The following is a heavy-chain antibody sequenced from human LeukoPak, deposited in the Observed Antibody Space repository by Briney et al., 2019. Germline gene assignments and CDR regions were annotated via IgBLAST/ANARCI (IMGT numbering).Heavy chain of an antibody. CDR3: ATVRATIAVALSYFDY. Sequence: GASVKVSCRVSGYTLTELSMHWVRQAPGKGLEWMGGFDPEDGETIYAQKFQGRVTMTEDTSTDTAYMELSSLRSEDTAVYYCATVRATIAVALSYFDYWGQGTLVTVSS. D-gene: IGHD6-19*01. CDR1: GYTLTELS. CDR2: FDPEDGET. V-gene: IGHV1-24*01. J-gene: IGHJ4*02.